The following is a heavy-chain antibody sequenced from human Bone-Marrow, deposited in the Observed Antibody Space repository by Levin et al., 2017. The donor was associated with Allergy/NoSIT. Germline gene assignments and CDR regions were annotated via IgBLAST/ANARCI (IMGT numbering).Heavy chain of an antibody. CDR2: ISGSAGST. CDR3: AKEDCSTTGCNYYYYYMDV. V-gene: IGHV3-23*01. CDR1: GFTFSSYP. D-gene: IGHD2-2*01. J-gene: IGHJ6*03. Sequence: GESLKISCAASGFTFSSYPMSWVRQTPGKGLEWVAAISGSAGSTYYADSVKGRFTISRDNSKNTLYLQMNSLRAEDTAVYSCAKEDCSTTGCNYYYYYMDVWGKGTTVTVSS.